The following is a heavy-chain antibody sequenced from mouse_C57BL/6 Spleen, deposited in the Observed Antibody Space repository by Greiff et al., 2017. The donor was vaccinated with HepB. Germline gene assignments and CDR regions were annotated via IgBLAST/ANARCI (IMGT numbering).Heavy chain of an antibody. V-gene: IGHV5-4*01. J-gene: IGHJ4*01. D-gene: IGHD1-1*01. CDR1: GFTFSSYA. Sequence: EVQLVESGGGLVKPGGSLKLSCAASGFTFSSYAMSWVRQTPEKRLEWVATISDGGSYTYYPDNVKGRFTISRDNAKNNLYLQMSHLKSEDTAMYYCASITTVVATNAMDYWGQGTSVTVSS. CDR3: ASITTVVATNAMDY. CDR2: ISDGGSYT.